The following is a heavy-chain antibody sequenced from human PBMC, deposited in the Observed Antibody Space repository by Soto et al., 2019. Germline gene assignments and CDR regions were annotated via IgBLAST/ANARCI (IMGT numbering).Heavy chain of an antibody. CDR1: GGSISSSSYY. D-gene: IGHD5-18*01. CDR2: IYYSGST. V-gene: IGHV4-39*01. J-gene: IGHJ4*02. Sequence: QLQLQESGPGLVKPSETLSLTCTVSGGSISSSSYYWGWIRQPPGKGLEWIGSIYYSGSTYYNPSLRSRVTISVDTSKNQFSLTLSSVTAADTAVYYCARLGYSYGSGYWGQGTLVTVSS. CDR3: ARLGYSYGSGY.